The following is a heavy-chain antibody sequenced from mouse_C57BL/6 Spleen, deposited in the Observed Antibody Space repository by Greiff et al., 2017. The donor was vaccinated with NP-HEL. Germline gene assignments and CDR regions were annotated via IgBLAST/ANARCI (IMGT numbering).Heavy chain of an antibody. J-gene: IGHJ2*01. CDR3: AREEGNYHDY. Sequence: VQLQQSGPELVKPGASVKISCKASGYAFSSSWMNWVKQRPGKGLEWIGRIYPGDGDTNYNGKFKGKATLTADKSSSTAYMQLSSLTSEDSAVYFCAREEGNYHDYWGQGTTLTVSS. CDR1: GYAFSSSW. V-gene: IGHV1-82*01. CDR2: IYPGDGDT.